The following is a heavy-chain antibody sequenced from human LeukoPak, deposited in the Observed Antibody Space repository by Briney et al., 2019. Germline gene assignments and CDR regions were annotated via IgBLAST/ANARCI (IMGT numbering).Heavy chain of an antibody. V-gene: IGHV3-7*01. CDR2: IKQDGSDK. CDR1: GFTFSSYW. D-gene: IGHD4-17*01. J-gene: IGHJ4*02. Sequence: GGSLRLSCAASGFTFSSYWMGWVRQAPGKGLEWVANIKQDGSDKYYVGSVKGRFTISRDNAKNSLYLQMNSLRAEDTAVYYCASDGDYGYWGQGTLVTVSS. CDR3: ASDGDYGY.